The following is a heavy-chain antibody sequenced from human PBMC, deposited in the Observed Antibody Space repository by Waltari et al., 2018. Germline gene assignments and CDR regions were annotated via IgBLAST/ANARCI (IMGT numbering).Heavy chain of an antibody. Sequence: EVQLVESGGGLVQPGGSLRLSCAASGFTFNIYAMSWVRQAPGEGLEWVSAISGSGGSTYYADSVKGRFTSSRDNSKNTLYLQMNSLRAEDTAVYYCATSYYDILTGYSTPWYWGQGTLVTVSS. CDR1: GFTFNIYA. CDR3: ATSYYDILTGYSTPWY. D-gene: IGHD3-9*01. CDR2: ISGSGGST. V-gene: IGHV3-23*04. J-gene: IGHJ4*02.